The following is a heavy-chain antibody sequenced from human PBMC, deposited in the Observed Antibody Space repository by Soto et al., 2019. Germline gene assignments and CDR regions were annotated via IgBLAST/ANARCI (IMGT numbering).Heavy chain of an antibody. CDR1: GYTFTIYT. J-gene: IGHJ3*02. CDR3: ARIIGVEDAFDI. V-gene: IGHV1-3*01. D-gene: IGHD3-16*02. CDR2: INAADGYT. Sequence: QVQLVQSGAEVKEPGASVKVSCMASGYTFTIYTMHWVRQAPGQRLEWMGWINAADGYTKYSQRFQGRVTITRDTSASTADMGLSSLRSEDTAVYYCARIIGVEDAFDIWGQGTMVTVSS.